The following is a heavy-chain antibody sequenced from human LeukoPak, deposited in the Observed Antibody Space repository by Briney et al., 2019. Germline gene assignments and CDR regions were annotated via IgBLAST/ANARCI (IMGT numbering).Heavy chain of an antibody. Sequence: SETLSLTCTVSGVSISSYYWSWIRQPPGKGLEGIGYIYYSGSTNYNPSLKSRVTISVDTSKNQFSLKLSSVTAADTAVYYCARWVRRPFDYWGQGTLVTVSS. CDR3: ARWVRRPFDY. CDR1: GVSISSYY. D-gene: IGHD3-10*01. J-gene: IGHJ4*02. CDR2: IYYSGST. V-gene: IGHV4-59*01.